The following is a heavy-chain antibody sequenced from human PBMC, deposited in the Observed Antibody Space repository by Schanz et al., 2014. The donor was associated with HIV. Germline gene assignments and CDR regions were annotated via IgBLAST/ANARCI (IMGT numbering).Heavy chain of an antibody. Sequence: QVPLVQSGAEVKKPGASVKVSCKASGYTFTAYYIHWVRQAPGQGLEWMGWINPNSGGTNSAQKFQGRVTMSMDTSISTADMEVRSLRSDDTALYFCARDLVDSSTWYDAFDIWGQGTKVTVSS. V-gene: IGHV1-2*02. CDR3: ARDLVDSSTWYDAFDI. D-gene: IGHD6-13*01. CDR2: INPNSGGT. J-gene: IGHJ3*02. CDR1: GYTFTAYY.